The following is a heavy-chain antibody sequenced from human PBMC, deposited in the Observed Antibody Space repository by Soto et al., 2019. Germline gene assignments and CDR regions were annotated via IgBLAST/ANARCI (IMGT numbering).Heavy chain of an antibody. CDR2: FDPEDGET. CDR1: GYTLTELS. CDR3: ATAGSEVVPAAPKGVYYYYYYMDV. V-gene: IGHV1-24*01. Sequence: ASVKVSCKVSGYTLTELSMHWVRQAPGKGLEWMGGFDPEDGETIYAQKFQGRVTMTEDTSTDTAYIELSSLGSEDTAVYYCATAGSEVVPAAPKGVYYYYYYMDVWGKGTTVTVSS. J-gene: IGHJ6*03. D-gene: IGHD2-2*01.